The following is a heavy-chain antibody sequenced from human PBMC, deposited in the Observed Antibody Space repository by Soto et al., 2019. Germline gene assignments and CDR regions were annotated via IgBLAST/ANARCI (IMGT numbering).Heavy chain of an antibody. CDR1: GGSISSYY. J-gene: IGHJ4*02. V-gene: IGHV4-59*01. CDR3: AREEAVAGTGSYAY. D-gene: IGHD6-19*01. Sequence: PSETLSLTCTVSGGSISSYYWSWIRQPPGKGLEWIGYIYYSGSSNYNPSLKSRVTISVDTSKNQFSLKLSSVTAADTAVYYCAREEAVAGTGSYAYWGQGTLVTVSS. CDR2: IYYSGSS.